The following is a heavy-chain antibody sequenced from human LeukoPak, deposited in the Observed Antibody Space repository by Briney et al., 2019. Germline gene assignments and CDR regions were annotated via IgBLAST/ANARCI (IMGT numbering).Heavy chain of an antibody. D-gene: IGHD3-22*01. V-gene: IGHV3-9*01. CDR1: GFTFDDYA. Sequence: SLTLSCAASGFTFDDYAMQWLPPAPGKGLEGVSDISWSSGSIGYADSVKGRFTISRDNAKNSLYLQMNSLRAEETALYYCAKDMHYDRDSSFDYWGQGTLVTVSS. CDR3: AKDMHYDRDSSFDY. CDR2: ISWSSGSI. J-gene: IGHJ4*02.